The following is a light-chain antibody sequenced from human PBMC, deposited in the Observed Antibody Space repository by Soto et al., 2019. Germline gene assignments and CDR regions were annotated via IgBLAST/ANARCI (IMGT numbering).Light chain of an antibody. CDR1: QSISSW. CDR2: KAS. V-gene: IGKV1-5*03. CDR3: QQYNSYAT. J-gene: IGKJ1*01. Sequence: DIQMTQSPSTLSASVGDRVTITCRASQSISSWLAWYQQKPGKAPKLLIYKASSLESGVPSRFSGSGSRTEFTLTISSLQPDEFATYYCQQYNSYATFGQGTKVEIK.